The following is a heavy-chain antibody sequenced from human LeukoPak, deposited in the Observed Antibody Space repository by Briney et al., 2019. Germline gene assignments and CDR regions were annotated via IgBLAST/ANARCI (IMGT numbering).Heavy chain of an antibody. CDR3: ARDFKTLYYFDY. J-gene: IGHJ4*02. CDR2: ISSSSSYI. V-gene: IGHV3-21*01. Sequence: PGGSLRHSRSASGFTFSSYSMNWVRQAPGKGLELVSSISSSSSYIYYADSVKGRFTISRDNAKNSLYLQMNSLRAEDTAVYYCARDFKTLYYFDYWGQGTLVTVSS. CDR1: GFTFSSYS.